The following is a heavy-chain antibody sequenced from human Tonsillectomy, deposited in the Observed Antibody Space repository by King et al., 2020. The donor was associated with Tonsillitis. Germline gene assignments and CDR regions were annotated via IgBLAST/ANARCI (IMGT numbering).Heavy chain of an antibody. Sequence: VQLVESGGGVVQPGRSLRLSCAASGITFSRYAMHWVRQAPGKGLEWVALISYDASNKYYADPVKGRFTISRDNSKNTLYLQMNSLRAEDTAVYYCARAPEQIEWGVDYWGQGTLVTVSS. CDR1: GITFSRYA. CDR2: ISYDASNK. J-gene: IGHJ4*02. D-gene: IGHD3-10*01. CDR3: ARAPEQIEWGVDY. V-gene: IGHV3-30-3*01.